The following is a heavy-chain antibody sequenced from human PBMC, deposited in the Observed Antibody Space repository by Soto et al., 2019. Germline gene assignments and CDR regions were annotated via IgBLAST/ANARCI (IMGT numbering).Heavy chain of an antibody. CDR1: RFTFSNYA. J-gene: IGHJ3*02. V-gene: IGHV3-33*01. Sequence: PGGSLRLSCAASRFTFSNYAMHWVRQAPCKGLEWVAVIWSDGSNKYYADSVKGRFTISRDNSKNTLYLQMSSLRAEDTAVYYCARDNWNYVSAFDIWGKGTMVTVS. D-gene: IGHD1-7*01. CDR2: IWSDGSNK. CDR3: ARDNWNYVSAFDI.